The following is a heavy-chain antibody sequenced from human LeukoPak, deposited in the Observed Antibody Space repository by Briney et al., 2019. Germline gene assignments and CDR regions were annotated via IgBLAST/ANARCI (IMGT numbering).Heavy chain of an antibody. CDR1: GFTFSADA. Sequence: PGGSLRLSHAASGFTFSADAMIGVRQAPGKGLEWVSAISVSGGTYYADSVKGRFTISRDNSKNTLYLQMNSLRADDAAVYYCAKHPPYYNCSCGEGHLVTVSS. V-gene: IGHV3-23*01. CDR3: AKHPPYYNCS. J-gene: IGHJ5*02. D-gene: IGHD3-3*01. CDR2: ISVSGGT.